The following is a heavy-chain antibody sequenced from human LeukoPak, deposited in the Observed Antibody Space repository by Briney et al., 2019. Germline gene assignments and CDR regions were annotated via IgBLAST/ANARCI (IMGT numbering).Heavy chain of an antibody. V-gene: IGHV3-33*01. CDR3: ARANTHILTGYNSFDY. D-gene: IGHD3-9*01. J-gene: IGHJ4*02. CDR1: GFTFSSYG. CDR2: IWYDGSNK. Sequence: PGGSLRLSCAASGFTFSSYGMHWVRQAPGKGLEWVAVIWYDGSNKYYADSVKGRFTISRDNSKNTLYLQMNSLRAEDTAVYYCARANTHILTGYNSFDYWGQGTLVTVSS.